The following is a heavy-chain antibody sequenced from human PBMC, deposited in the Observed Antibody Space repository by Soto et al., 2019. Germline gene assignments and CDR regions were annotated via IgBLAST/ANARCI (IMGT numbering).Heavy chain of an antibody. CDR1: GGSISSYF. J-gene: IGHJ6*02. D-gene: IGHD6-19*01. CDR3: SRDGASSSWHGMDV. V-gene: IGHV4-59*01. Sequence: SETLSLTGTVSGGSISSYFWSWIRQPPGKGLEWIGYIDYSGRTNYNPSLKSRVSISVDTSKNQFSLMLNSVTAADTAMYYCSRDGASSSWHGMDVWGQGTTVTVSS. CDR2: IDYSGRT.